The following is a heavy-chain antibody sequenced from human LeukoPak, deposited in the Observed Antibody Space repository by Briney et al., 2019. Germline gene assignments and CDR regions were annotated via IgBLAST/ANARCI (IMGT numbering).Heavy chain of an antibody. Sequence: SETLSLTCAVYGGSFSGYYWSWIRQPPGKGLEWIGEINHSGSTNYNPSLKSRVTISVDTSKNQFSLKLSSVTAADTAVYYCAKGKEDTAMVNDFDYWGQGTLVTVSS. CDR2: INHSGST. CDR3: AKGKEDTAMVNDFDY. V-gene: IGHV4-34*01. D-gene: IGHD5-18*01. J-gene: IGHJ4*02. CDR1: GGSFSGYY.